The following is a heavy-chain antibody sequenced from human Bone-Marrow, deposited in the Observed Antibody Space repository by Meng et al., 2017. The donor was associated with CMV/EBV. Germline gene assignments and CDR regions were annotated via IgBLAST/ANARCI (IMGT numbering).Heavy chain of an antibody. CDR2: ISPFNGHT. CDR1: GYTFTSYG. CDR3: ARRPDTAVAHYGMDV. Sequence: ASVKVSCKAYGYTFTSYGITWVRQAPGQGLEWMGWISPFNGHTNYVQRFQGRVTMTTDTFTSTAYLELKSLRSDDTAVYFCARRPDTAVAHYGMDVWGHGTTATVSS. J-gene: IGHJ6*02. D-gene: IGHD5-18*01. V-gene: IGHV1-18*01.